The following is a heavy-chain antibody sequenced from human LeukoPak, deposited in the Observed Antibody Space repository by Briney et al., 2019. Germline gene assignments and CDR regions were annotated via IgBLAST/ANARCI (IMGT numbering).Heavy chain of an antibody. D-gene: IGHD3-3*01. CDR1: GGSIRSYY. Sequence: PSETLSLTCTVSGGSIRSYYWSWVRQPPGKGLEWIGYIYHSGSTNYNPSLKSRVNLSVDMAKNQISLKMSSVIAADTAVYYCARSRVWSDYWGYFDYWGQGILVTVSS. CDR3: ARSRVWSDYWGYFDY. J-gene: IGHJ4*02. V-gene: IGHV4-59*01. CDR2: IYHSGST.